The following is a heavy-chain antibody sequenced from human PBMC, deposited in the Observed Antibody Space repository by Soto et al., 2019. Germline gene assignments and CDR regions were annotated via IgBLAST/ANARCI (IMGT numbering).Heavy chain of an antibody. V-gene: IGHV3-21*01. J-gene: IGHJ6*02. Sequence: AWGSLRFSCAASGFTFSTYNMNWFRQAPGKGLEWVSSISSSSSYIYYADSVKGRFTISRDNAKNSLYLQMNSLRAEDTAVYYCARDYDFWSGRGGIDVWDQRTTVTVSS. CDR2: ISSSSSYI. D-gene: IGHD3-3*01. CDR1: GFTFSTYN. CDR3: ARDYDFWSGRGGIDV.